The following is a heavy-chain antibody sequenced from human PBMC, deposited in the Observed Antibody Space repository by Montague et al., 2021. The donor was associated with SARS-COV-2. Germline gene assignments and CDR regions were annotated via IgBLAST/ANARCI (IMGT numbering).Heavy chain of an antibody. CDR1: GFSLSTSEVG. Sequence: PALVKPTQTLTLTCTFSGFSLSTSEVGVGWIRQPPGKAPEFLALIYGDDDNRYKPSLKSRLTITKVTSKNQVVLTMTSVDPVDTATYYCAHFGILRYFDPWGQGTLVTVSS. CDR3: AHFGILRYFDP. J-gene: IGHJ5*02. D-gene: IGHD3-9*01. CDR2: IYGDDDN. V-gene: IGHV2-5*02.